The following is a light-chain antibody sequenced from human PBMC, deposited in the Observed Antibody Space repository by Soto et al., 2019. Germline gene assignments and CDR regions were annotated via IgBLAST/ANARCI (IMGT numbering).Light chain of an antibody. V-gene: IGLV2-14*01. CDR3: NSYTSSSTHV. CDR2: EVG. CDR1: SSDVGGHNH. Sequence: QSALTQPASVSGSPGQSITSACTGSSSDVGGHNHVSWYQQHPGKAPKLIIYEVGNRPSGVSNRFSGSKSGNTASLTISGFQADDEADYYCNSYTSSSTHVFGTGTKLTVL. J-gene: IGLJ1*01.